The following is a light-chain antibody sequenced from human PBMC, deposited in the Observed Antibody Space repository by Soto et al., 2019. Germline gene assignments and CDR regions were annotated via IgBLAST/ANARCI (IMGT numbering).Light chain of an antibody. V-gene: IGKV3-20*01. J-gene: IGKJ2*01. Sequence: EIVLTQSPGTLSLSPGERATLSCRASQSISSSYLAWYQQKPGQAPRLLIYAASSRATGIPGRFSGSGSGTDFTLTISRLEPEDFAVDYCQQYGSSSYTFGQGTQLEIK. CDR1: QSISSSY. CDR3: QQYGSSSYT. CDR2: AAS.